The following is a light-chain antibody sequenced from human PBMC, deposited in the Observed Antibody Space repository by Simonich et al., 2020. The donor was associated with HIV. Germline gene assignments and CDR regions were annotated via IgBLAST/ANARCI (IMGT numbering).Light chain of an antibody. CDR1: QSVSSY. V-gene: IGKV3-11*01. J-gene: IGKJ4*01. CDR2: DAS. Sequence: IVLTQSPATLSLSPVERATLSCRASQSVSSYLSWYQQKPGQAPRLLIYDASKRATGIPASFSGSGSGTDFTLTISSLEPEDFAVYYCQQRSNLPLTFGGGTKVEIK. CDR3: QQRSNLPLT.